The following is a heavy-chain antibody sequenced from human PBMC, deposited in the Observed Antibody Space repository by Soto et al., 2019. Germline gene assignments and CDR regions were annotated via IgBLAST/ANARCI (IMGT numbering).Heavy chain of an antibody. V-gene: IGHV4-39*01. D-gene: IGHD3-10*01. CDR1: GGSISSTSYY. CDR3: VRHVFITVVRGVVITLEFYAGLDV. CDR2: VYSSGTT. J-gene: IGHJ6*04. Sequence: SETLSLTCTVSGGSISSTSYYWGWIRQPPGKGLEWIGGVYSSGTTYHNPSLKSRVTISVDTSKSQFSLKLSSVTAADTAVYYCVRHVFITVVRGVVITLEFYAGLDVWGKGSTVTASS.